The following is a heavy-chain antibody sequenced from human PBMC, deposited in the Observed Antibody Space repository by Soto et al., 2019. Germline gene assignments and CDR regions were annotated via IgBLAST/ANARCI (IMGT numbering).Heavy chain of an antibody. CDR3: ARGPPGYSGYDYGANYYFDY. CDR1: GYTFTGYY. D-gene: IGHD5-12*01. Sequence: ASVKVSCKASGYTFTGYYMHWVRQAPGQGLEWMGWINPNSGGTNYAQKFQGWVTMTRDTSISTAYMELSRLRSDDTAVYYCARGPPGYSGYDYGANYYFDYWGQ. V-gene: IGHV1-2*04. J-gene: IGHJ4*01. CDR2: INPNSGGT.